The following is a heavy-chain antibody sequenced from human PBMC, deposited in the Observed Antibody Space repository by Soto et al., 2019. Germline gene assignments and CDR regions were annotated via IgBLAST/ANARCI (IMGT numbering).Heavy chain of an antibody. CDR2: IWYDGSNK. D-gene: IGHD5-18*01. CDR3: AREHGYSTPSSYYGMDV. CDR1: GFTFSSYG. V-gene: IGHV3-33*01. Sequence: GGSLRLSCAASGFTFSSYGMHWVRQAPGKGLEWVAVIWYDGSNKYYADSVKGRFTISRDNSKNTLYLQMNSLRAEDTAVYYCAREHGYSTPSSYYGMDVWGQGTTVTVSS. J-gene: IGHJ6*02.